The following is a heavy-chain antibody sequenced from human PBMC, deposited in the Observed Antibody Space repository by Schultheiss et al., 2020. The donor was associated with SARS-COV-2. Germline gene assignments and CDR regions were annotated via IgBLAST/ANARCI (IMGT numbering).Heavy chain of an antibody. J-gene: IGHJ6*02. V-gene: IGHV1-3*01. CDR2: INAGNGNT. D-gene: IGHD6-6*01. Sequence: ASVKVSCKASGYTFTSYAMHWVRQAPGQRLEWMGWINAGNGNTKYSQKFQGRVTITRDTSASTAYMELSSLRSEDTAVYYCARDQYSSSSGYYYYYYGMDVWGQGTTVTVSS. CDR1: GYTFTSYA. CDR3: ARDQYSSSSGYYYYYYGMDV.